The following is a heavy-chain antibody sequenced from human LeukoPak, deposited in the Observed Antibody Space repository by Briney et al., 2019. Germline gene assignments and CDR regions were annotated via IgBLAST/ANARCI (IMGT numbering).Heavy chain of an antibody. J-gene: IGHJ6*03. Sequence: GGSLRLSCAASGFTFSSYGMSWVRQAPGKGLEWVSAISSSGGSTYYADSVKGRFTISRDNSKNTLYLQMNSLRAEDTAVYYCARLWDSSGWFNYYYYYMDVWGKGTTVTVSS. V-gene: IGHV3-23*01. CDR3: ARLWDSSGWFNYYYYYMDV. D-gene: IGHD6-19*01. CDR2: ISSSGGST. CDR1: GFTFSSYG.